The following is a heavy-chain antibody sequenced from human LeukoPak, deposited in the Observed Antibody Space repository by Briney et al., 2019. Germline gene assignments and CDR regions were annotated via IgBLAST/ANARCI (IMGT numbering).Heavy chain of an antibody. CDR2: ISWNSGSI. CDR3: AKPTRYYSYGYGH. CDR1: GFTFDDYA. D-gene: IGHD5-18*01. V-gene: IGHV3-9*01. J-gene: IGHJ4*02. Sequence: GGSLRLSCAASGFTFDDYAMHWVWQAPGKGLEWVSGISWNSGSIGYADSVKGRFTISRDNAKNSLYLQMNSLRAEDTAVYYCAKPTRYYSYGYGHWGQGTLVTVSS.